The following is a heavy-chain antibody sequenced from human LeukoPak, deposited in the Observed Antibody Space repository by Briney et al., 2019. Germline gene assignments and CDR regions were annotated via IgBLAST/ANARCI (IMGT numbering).Heavy chain of an antibody. CDR1: GGTFNSYA. CDR2: IMPLFGTA. V-gene: IGHV1-69*05. Sequence: ASVKVSCKASGGTFNSYAISWVRQAPGQGLEWMGGIMPLFGTANYAQEFQGRVTFTTDESASTAYMEVSSLRSEDTAVYYCASGSLGDGYGVGDYYQYMDIWGKGTTVTVSS. CDR3: ASGSLGDGYGVGDYYQYMDI. J-gene: IGHJ6*03. D-gene: IGHD5-24*01.